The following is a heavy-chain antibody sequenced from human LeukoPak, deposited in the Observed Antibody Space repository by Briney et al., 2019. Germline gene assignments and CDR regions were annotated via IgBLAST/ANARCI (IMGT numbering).Heavy chain of an antibody. CDR2: ISGSGGST. CDR1: GFTFSSDA. J-gene: IGHJ4*02. Sequence: PGGSLRLSCAASGFTFSSDAMSWVRQAPGKGLEWISAISGSGGSTYYADSVKGRFTISRDNSKNTLYLQMNSLRAEDTAVYYCAKEHYDFWSGYWNDYWGQGTLVTVSS. CDR3: AKEHYDFWSGYWNDY. V-gene: IGHV3-23*01. D-gene: IGHD3-3*01.